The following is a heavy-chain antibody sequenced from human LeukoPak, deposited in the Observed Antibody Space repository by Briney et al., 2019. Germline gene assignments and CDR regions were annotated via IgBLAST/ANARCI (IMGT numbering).Heavy chain of an antibody. V-gene: IGHV1-18*01. Sequence: ASVKVSCKASGYTFTSYGITWVRQAPGQGLEWMGWISGYKGNTNYAQKSQGRVTMTTDTSTSTAYMELRSLRSDDTAVYYCARGYYDSGGYYYYYYGMDVWGRGTTVTVSS. J-gene: IGHJ6*02. CDR1: GYTFTSYG. D-gene: IGHD3-22*01. CDR3: ARGYYDSGGYYYYYYGMDV. CDR2: ISGYKGNT.